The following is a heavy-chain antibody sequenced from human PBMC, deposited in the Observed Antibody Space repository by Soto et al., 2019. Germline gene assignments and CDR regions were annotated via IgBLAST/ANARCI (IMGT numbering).Heavy chain of an antibody. D-gene: IGHD3-10*01. Sequence: QVQLQESGPGLVKPSQTLSLTCTVSGGSISSGGYYWSWIRQHPGKGLEWIGYIYYSVSTYYNPSLKSRVTISVDTSKNQFSLKLSSVTAADTAVYYCARRAMVRGDHAFDIWGQGTMVTVSS. J-gene: IGHJ3*02. CDR1: GGSISSGGYY. V-gene: IGHV4-31*03. CDR3: ARRAMVRGDHAFDI. CDR2: IYYSVST.